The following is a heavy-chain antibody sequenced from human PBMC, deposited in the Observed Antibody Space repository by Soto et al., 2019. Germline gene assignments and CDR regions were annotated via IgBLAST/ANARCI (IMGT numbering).Heavy chain of an antibody. CDR3: ARGGKYYYDSSGYSWFDP. CDR1: GGSISSGGYS. D-gene: IGHD3-22*01. J-gene: IGHJ5*02. V-gene: IGHV4-30-2*01. Sequence: TSETLSLTCAVSGGSISSGGYSWSWIRQPPGKGLEWIGYIYHSGSTYYNPSLKSRVTISVDRSKNRFSLKLSSVTAADTAVYYCARGGKYYYDSSGYSWFDPWGQGTLVTVSS. CDR2: IYHSGST.